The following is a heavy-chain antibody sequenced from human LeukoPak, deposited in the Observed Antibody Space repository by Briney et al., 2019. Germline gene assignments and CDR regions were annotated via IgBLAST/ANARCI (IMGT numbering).Heavy chain of an antibody. V-gene: IGHV6-1*01. Sequence: SQTLSLTCAISGDSVSSNSVAWNWIRQSPSRGLEWLGRTYYRSKWYNDYAVSVKSRITISTDTSKNQFSLQLNSVTPEDTAVYYCARGAAGTVVDPWGQGTLVTVSS. J-gene: IGHJ5*02. D-gene: IGHD6-13*01. CDR1: GDSVSSNSVA. CDR3: ARGAAGTVVDP. CDR2: TYYRSKWYN.